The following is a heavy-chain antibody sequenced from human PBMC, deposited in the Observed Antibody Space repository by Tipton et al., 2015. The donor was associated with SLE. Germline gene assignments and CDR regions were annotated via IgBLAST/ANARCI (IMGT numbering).Heavy chain of an antibody. J-gene: IGHJ4*02. CDR1: GGSISSYY. Sequence: TLSLTCTVSGGSISSYYWSWIRQPPGKGLEWIGEINHSGSTNYNPSLKSRVTISVDPSKNQFSLKLNSVTAADTAVYYCARGRAYYYGSGSYFHFGYWGQGTLVTVSS. CDR3: ARGRAYYYGSGSYFHFGY. V-gene: IGHV4-34*01. D-gene: IGHD3-10*01. CDR2: INHSGST.